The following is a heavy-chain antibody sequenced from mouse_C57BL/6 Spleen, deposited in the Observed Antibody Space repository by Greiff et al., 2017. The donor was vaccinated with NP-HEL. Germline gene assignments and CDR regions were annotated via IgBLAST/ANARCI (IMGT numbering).Heavy chain of an antibody. Sequence: QVQLQQPGTELVKPGASVKLSCEASGYTFTSYWMHWVQQRPGQGLEWIGNIHPSTGGTNYTEKFKSKATLTVDKSSSTAYMQLSSLTSEDSAVYYCARYAYYGSSPSAMDYWGQGTSVTVSS. CDR1: GYTFTSYW. D-gene: IGHD1-1*01. J-gene: IGHJ4*01. V-gene: IGHV1-53*01. CDR2: IHPSTGGT. CDR3: ARYAYYGSSPSAMDY.